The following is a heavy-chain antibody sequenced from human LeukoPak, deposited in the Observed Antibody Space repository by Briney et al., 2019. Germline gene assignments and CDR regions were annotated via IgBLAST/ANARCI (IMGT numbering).Heavy chain of an antibody. Sequence: GGSLRLSCAASGFTFSSYWMHWVRQAPGKGLVWVSRINSDGSSTSYADSVKGRFTISRDNAKNTLYLQMNSLRAEDTAVYYCARPRSGSYYNLDYWGQGTLVTVSS. CDR1: GFTFSSYW. D-gene: IGHD3-10*01. J-gene: IGHJ4*02. CDR2: INSDGSST. V-gene: IGHV3-74*01. CDR3: ARPRSGSYYNLDY.